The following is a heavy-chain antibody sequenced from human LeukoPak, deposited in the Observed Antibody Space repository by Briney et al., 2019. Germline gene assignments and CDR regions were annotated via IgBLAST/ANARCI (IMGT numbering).Heavy chain of an antibody. CDR3: AKRGVVIRVILVGFHKEANYFDS. V-gene: IGHV3-23*01. Sequence: PGGSVRLSCGVCGITFRYCGMSWVRQAPGKGREWVAGFSGRGGRTNYADSVKGRFTVSRDNPKNTLYLQMNSLRAEDTAVYFCAKRGVVIRVILVGFHKEANYFDSWGQGALVTVSS. CDR1: GITFRYCG. CDR2: FSGRGGRT. J-gene: IGHJ4*02. D-gene: IGHD3-22*01.